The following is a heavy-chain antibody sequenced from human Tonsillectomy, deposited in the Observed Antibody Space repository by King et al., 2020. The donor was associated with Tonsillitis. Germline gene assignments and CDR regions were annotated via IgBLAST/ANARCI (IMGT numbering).Heavy chain of an antibody. V-gene: IGHV3-9*01. CDR2: ISWNSGSI. D-gene: IGHD3-10*01. CDR1: GFTFDDYA. Sequence: VQLVESGGGLVQPGRSLRLSCAASGFTFDDYAIHWVRHAPGKGLEWVSGISWNSGSIGYADSVKGRFTISRDNAKKSLYRQMNSLSPEDTALYYCAKDMSSMVRGVLRHDYYYYGMDVWGQGTTVTVSS. CDR3: AKDMSSMVRGVLRHDYYYYGMDV. J-gene: IGHJ6*02.